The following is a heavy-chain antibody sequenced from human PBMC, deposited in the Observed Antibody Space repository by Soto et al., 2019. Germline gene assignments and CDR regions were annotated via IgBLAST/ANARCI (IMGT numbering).Heavy chain of an antibody. CDR1: GGSISSSSYQ. Sequence: SETLSLTCTVSGGSISSSSYQWGWMRQPPGKGLEWIGSIYASGSTFYNPSLKSRVTISVDTSKNQFSVKLSSVIAADTAVYYCARVVLTGSYNYYFSGMDVWGQGTSVT. CDR2: IYASGST. CDR3: ARVVLTGSYNYYFSGMDV. D-gene: IGHD3-9*01. J-gene: IGHJ6*02. V-gene: IGHV4-39*01.